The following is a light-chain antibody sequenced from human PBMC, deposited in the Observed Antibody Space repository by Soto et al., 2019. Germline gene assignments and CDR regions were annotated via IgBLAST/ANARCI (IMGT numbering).Light chain of an antibody. V-gene: IGLV2-14*03. CDR2: NVS. CDR1: SSDVGYYNY. CDR3: SSYTSSSTYV. Sequence: QSVLTQPASVSGSPGQPITISCTGTSSDVGYYNYVSWYQQHPGKAPRLMIYNVSNRPSGISDRFSGSRSGNTASLTISGLQAEDEADYYCSSYTSSSTYVFGTGTKVTVL. J-gene: IGLJ1*01.